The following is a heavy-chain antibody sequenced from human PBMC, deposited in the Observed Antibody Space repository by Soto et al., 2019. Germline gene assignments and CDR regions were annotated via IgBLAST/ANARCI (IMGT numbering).Heavy chain of an antibody. CDR2: IYYSGST. CDR1: GGSISSSSYY. J-gene: IGHJ6*02. V-gene: IGHV4-39*01. D-gene: IGHD4-17*01. CDR3: ARIRSYYYGMDV. Sequence: SETLCLTCTVSGGSISSSSYYWGWIRQPPGKGLEWIGSIYYSGSTYYNPSLKSRVTISVDTSKNQFSLKLSSVTAADTAVYYCARIRSYYYGMDVWGQGTTVTVSS.